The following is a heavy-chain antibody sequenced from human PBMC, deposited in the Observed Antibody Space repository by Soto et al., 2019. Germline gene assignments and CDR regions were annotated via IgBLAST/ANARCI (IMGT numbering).Heavy chain of an antibody. CDR2: IYYSGST. J-gene: IGHJ4*02. CDR1: GGSISSGDYY. Sequence: PSETLSLTCTVSGGSISSGDYYWSWIRQPPGKGLEWIGYIYYSGSTYYNPSLKSRVTISGNKSKNQFSLKLSSVTAADTAVYYCVRDYYDSSSPPGWGQGTLVTVSS. CDR3: VRDYYDSSSPPG. V-gene: IGHV4-30-4*01. D-gene: IGHD3-22*01.